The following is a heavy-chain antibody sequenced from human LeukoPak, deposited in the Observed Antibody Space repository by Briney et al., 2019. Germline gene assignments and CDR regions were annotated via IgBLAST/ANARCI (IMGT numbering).Heavy chain of an antibody. CDR3: AKDLIY. CDR2: ISSSSDYI. Sequence: GGSLRLSCAASGFTFSSSTMNWVRRAPGKGLEWVSSISSSSDYIYYADSVKGRFTISRDNAKNSLYLQMNSLRAEDTAVYYCAKDLIYWGQGTLVTVSS. CDR1: GFTFSSST. J-gene: IGHJ4*02. V-gene: IGHV3-21*01.